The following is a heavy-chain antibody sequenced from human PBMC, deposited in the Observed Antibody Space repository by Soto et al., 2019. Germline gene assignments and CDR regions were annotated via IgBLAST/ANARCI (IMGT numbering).Heavy chain of an antibody. J-gene: IGHJ5*02. D-gene: IGHD3-22*01. Sequence: GGSLRLSCAASGFTFSSYSMNWVRQAPGKGLEWVSYISSSSSTIYYADSVKGRFTISRDNAKNSLYLQMNSLRDEDTAVYYCARDHDARDSSGYSNWFDPWGQGTLVTVSS. CDR2: ISSSSSTI. CDR3: ARDHDARDSSGYSNWFDP. V-gene: IGHV3-48*02. CDR1: GFTFSSYS.